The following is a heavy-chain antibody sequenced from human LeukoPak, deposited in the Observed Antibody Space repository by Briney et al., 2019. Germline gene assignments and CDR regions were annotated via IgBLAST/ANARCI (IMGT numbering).Heavy chain of an antibody. J-gene: IGHJ4*02. V-gene: IGHV4-59*01. CDR3: ARRFLEWLSFDY. D-gene: IGHD3-3*01. CDR1: GGSISSYY. CDR2: IYYSGST. Sequence: SETLSLTCTVSGGSISSYYWSWIRQPPGKGLEWIGYIYYSGSTNYNPSLKSRVTISVDTSKNQFSLKLSSVTAADTAVYYCARRFLEWLSFDYWGQGTLVTVSS.